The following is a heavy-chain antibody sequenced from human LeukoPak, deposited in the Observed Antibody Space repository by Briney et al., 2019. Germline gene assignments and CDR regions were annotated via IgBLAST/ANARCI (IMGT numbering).Heavy chain of an antibody. D-gene: IGHD2-15*01. V-gene: IGHV3-48*03. J-gene: IGHJ6*02. CDR2: MNSSGSTI. CDR3: ARLLGYCSGGSCYYPDYYYGMDV. Sequence: PGGTLRLSCAASGFTFSSYEMNWVRQAPGKGLDRVSYMNSSGSTIYYADSVKGRFTISRDNAKNSLYLQMTLLRAEATAVYYCARLLGYCSGGSCYYPDYYYGMDVWGQGTTVTVSS. CDR1: GFTFSSYE.